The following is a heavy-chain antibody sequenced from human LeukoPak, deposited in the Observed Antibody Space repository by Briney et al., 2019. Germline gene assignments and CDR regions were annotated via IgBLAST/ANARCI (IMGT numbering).Heavy chain of an antibody. J-gene: IGHJ3*02. CDR3: ARGGKGPGTFDI. CDR2: LNPSGSST. Sequence: GGSLRLPCAAFGFTFRNYPLNWVGRAPGKGRDWVSVLNPSGSSTYYADSVEGRFTISRDNAKNTLYLQMTSLRGEDSAVYYCARGGKGPGTFDIWGQGTMVTHSS. CDR1: GFTFRNYP. V-gene: IGHV3-23*05. D-gene: IGHD6-25*01.